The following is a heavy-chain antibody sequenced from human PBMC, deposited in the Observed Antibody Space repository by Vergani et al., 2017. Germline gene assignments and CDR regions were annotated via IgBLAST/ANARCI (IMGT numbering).Heavy chain of an antibody. CDR1: GGSISSSSHF. Sequence: QLQLHKSGPGLVKPSETLSLTCTLSGGSISSSSHFWGWLRQTPGKGLEWIGSIYYSGSTYYNPSLKSRVTISVDTSKNQFSLKLSSVTAADTAVYYCARGGYSSGWYGNWFDPWGQGTLVTVSS. D-gene: IGHD6-19*01. V-gene: IGHV4-39*07. CDR3: ARGGYSSGWYGNWFDP. J-gene: IGHJ5*02. CDR2: IYYSGST.